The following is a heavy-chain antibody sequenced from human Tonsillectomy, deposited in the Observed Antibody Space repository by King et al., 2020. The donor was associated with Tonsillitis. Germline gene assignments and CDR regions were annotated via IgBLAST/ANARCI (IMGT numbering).Heavy chain of an antibody. CDR3: ASLPRGPASGWHGEVFFYYHYYMDV. CDR2: VYYSGRT. CDR1: GGSISGSTYY. Sequence: QLQESGPGLVKPSETLSLTCTVSGGSISGSTYYWGRIRQSPGKGLEWIGNVYYSGRTDYNPSLKSRVTISVDTSKHQFSLKLTSVTAADTAVYYCASLPRGPASGWHGEVFFYYHYYMDVWGKGTTVTVSS. D-gene: IGHD6-19*01. V-gene: IGHV4-39*01. J-gene: IGHJ6*03.